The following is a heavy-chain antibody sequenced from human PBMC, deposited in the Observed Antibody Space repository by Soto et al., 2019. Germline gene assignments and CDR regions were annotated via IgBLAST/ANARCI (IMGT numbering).Heavy chain of an antibody. CDR3: ARGLESGSDYAPYDY. V-gene: IGHV4-34*01. J-gene: IGHJ4*02. D-gene: IGHD1-26*01. Sequence: QVQLQQWGAGLLKPSETLSLTCAVYGGSFSGYYWGWIRQPPGTGLEWIGEINHSGSTNYNPSLKSRVTISVDTSKNQCSLKLSSVTAADTAVYYCARGLESGSDYAPYDYWGQGTLVTVSS. CDR2: INHSGST. CDR1: GGSFSGYY.